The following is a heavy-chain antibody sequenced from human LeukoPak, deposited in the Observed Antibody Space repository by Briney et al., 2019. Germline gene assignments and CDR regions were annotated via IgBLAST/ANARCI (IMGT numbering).Heavy chain of an antibody. J-gene: IGHJ4*02. D-gene: IGHD2/OR15-2a*01. CDR1: GFTFSNYW. Sequence: PGGSLRLSCAASGFTFSNYWMSWVRQAPGKGLEWVANIKQDGSEKYYVDSVKGRFTISRDNAKNSLYLQMNSLRAEDTAVYYCARGPTRANSTDYWGQGALVTVSS. CDR3: ARGPTRANSTDY. V-gene: IGHV3-7*01. CDR2: IKQDGSEK.